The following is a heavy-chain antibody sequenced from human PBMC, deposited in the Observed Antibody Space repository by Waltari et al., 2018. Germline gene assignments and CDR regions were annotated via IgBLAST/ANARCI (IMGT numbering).Heavy chain of an antibody. J-gene: IGHJ6*02. CDR3: AREGGYCSGGSCYYYYYGMDV. V-gene: IGHV1-8*03. D-gene: IGHD2-15*01. CDR1: GYTFTSYD. Sequence: VKVSCQASGYTFTSYDINWVRQATGHGLEWMGWMNPNSGNTGYAQKFKRRVTITRNTSISTAYMELSSLRSEDTAVYYCAREGGYCSGGSCYYYYYGMDVWGQGTTVTVSS. CDR2: MNPNSGNT.